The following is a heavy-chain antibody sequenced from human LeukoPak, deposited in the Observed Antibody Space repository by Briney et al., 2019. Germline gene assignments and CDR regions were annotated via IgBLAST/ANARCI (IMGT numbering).Heavy chain of an antibody. CDR3: ARQVGGGHGSKAFDI. V-gene: IGHV4-34*01. J-gene: IGHJ3*02. D-gene: IGHD1-26*01. CDR2: INHSGST. CDR1: GGSFSGYY. Sequence: SETLSLTCAVYGGSFSGYYWSCIRQPPGKGLEWIGEINHSGSTNYNPSLKSRVTISVDTSKNQFSLKLSSVTAADTAVYYCARQVGGGHGSKAFDIWGQGTMVTVSS.